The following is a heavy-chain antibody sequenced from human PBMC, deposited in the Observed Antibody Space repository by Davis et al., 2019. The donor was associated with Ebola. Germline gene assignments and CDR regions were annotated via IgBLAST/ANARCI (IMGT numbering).Heavy chain of an antibody. Sequence: GESLKISCAASGFTFDDYAMHWVRQAPGKGLEWVSRINSDGSSTSYADSVKGRFTISRDNAKNTLYLQMNSLRAEDTAVYYCARDFTYSSSWYIGYGMDVWGQGTTVTVSS. V-gene: IGHV3-74*01. J-gene: IGHJ6*02. CDR1: GFTFDDYA. CDR3: ARDFTYSSSWYIGYGMDV. CDR2: INSDGSST. D-gene: IGHD6-13*01.